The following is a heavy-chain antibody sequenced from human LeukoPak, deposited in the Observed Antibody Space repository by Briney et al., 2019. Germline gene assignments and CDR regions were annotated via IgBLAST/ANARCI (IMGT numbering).Heavy chain of an antibody. D-gene: IGHD3-16*01. CDR1: GGSMKDYY. J-gene: IGHJ4*02. CDR2: INDNGHS. Sequence: PSETLSLTCSVSGGSMKDYYWSWIRQPPGKGLEWIAYINDNGHSGYNPALESRVTISVDTSKNHFSLRLRSVTAADAAVYFCARESADYVRGSISDYWGQGILVTVSS. CDR3: ARESADYVRGSISDY. V-gene: IGHV4-59*12.